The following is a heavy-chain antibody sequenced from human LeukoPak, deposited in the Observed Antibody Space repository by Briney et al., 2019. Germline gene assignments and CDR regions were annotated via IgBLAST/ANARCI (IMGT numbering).Heavy chain of an antibody. CDR1: GGSINSGLFY. CDR3: ARGGYDILTASRSRQSYLYYYYMDV. J-gene: IGHJ6*03. D-gene: IGHD3-9*01. Sequence: PSETLSLTCTVSGGSINSGLFYWSWIRQPAGKGLEWIGRISSSGSTDYNPSLKRRVTISVDTSKNQFSLRLTSMTAADTAVYYCARGGYDILTASRSRQSYLYYYYMDVWGAGTTVTISS. CDR2: ISSSGST. V-gene: IGHV4-61*02.